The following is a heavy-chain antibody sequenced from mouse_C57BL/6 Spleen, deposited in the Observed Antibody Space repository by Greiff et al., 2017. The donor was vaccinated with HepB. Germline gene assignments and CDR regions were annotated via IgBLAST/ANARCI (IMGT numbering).Heavy chain of an antibody. CDR2: ISYDGSN. CDR1: GYSITSGYY. CDR3: ARDNYYGSSYVPYYAMDY. V-gene: IGHV3-6*01. J-gene: IGHJ4*01. Sequence: VQLKESGPGLVKPSQSLSLTCSVTGYSITSGYYWNWIRQFPGNKLEWMGYISYDGSNNYNPSLKNRISITRDTSKNQFFLKLNSVTTEDTATYYCARDNYYGSSYVPYYAMDYWGQGTSVTVSS. D-gene: IGHD1-1*01.